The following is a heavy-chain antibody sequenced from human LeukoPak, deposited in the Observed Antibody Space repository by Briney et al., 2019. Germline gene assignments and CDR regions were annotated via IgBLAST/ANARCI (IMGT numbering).Heavy chain of an antibody. CDR1: GGSFRVSY. V-gene: IGHV4-34*01. CDR2: INHSGST. D-gene: IGHD3-22*01. J-gene: IGHJ4*02. CDR3: ARVRPYYYDSKRSVFDY. Sequence: SETLSPTCAAKGGSFRVSYWGWSGQPPGKGLKWMGEINHSGSTNYNPSLKSRVTISVDTSKNQFSLKLSSVTAADTAVYYCARVRPYYYDSKRSVFDYWGQGTLVTVSS.